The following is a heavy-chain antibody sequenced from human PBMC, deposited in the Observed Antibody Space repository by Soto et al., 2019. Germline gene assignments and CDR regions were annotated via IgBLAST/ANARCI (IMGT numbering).Heavy chain of an antibody. CDR1: GDTFTIYA. CDR2: INAGNGNT. CDR3: AREFAAHSSSDDYYYYGMDV. V-gene: IGHV1-3*01. D-gene: IGHD6-6*01. J-gene: IGHJ6*02. Sequence: ASAKIGCKSSGDTFTIYAMHWVRQATGQRLEWMGWINAGNGNTKYSQKFQGRVTITRDTSASTAYMELSSLRSEDTAVYYCAREFAAHSSSDDYYYYGMDVWGQGTTVTVSS.